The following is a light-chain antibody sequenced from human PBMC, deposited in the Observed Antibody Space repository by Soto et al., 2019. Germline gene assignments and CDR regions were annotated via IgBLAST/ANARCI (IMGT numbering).Light chain of an antibody. CDR2: EDN. V-gene: IGLV6-57*01. J-gene: IGLJ3*02. Sequence: NFMLTQPHSVSESPGKTVIISCTRSSGSIASNYLQWYQQRPGSSPTTVIYEDNQQPYGVPDRFSGSIDSSSNSASLTISGLETEDEADYFCQSYDATNQVFGGGTKVTVL. CDR3: QSYDATNQV. CDR1: SGSIASNY.